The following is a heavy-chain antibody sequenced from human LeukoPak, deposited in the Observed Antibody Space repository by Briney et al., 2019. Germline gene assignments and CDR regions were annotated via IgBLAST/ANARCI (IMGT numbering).Heavy chain of an antibody. CDR2: INTNTGNP. J-gene: IGHJ6*02. V-gene: IGHV7-4-1*02. D-gene: IGHD4-17*01. CDR3: ARIGGDYGDYQYYYYGMDV. Sequence: GASVNVSCTASGYTFTSYAMNWVRQAPGQGLEWMGWINTNTGNPTYAQGFTGRFVFSLDTSVSTAYLQISSLRAEDTAVYYCARIGGDYGDYQYYYYGMDVWGQGTTVTVSS. CDR1: GYTFTSYA.